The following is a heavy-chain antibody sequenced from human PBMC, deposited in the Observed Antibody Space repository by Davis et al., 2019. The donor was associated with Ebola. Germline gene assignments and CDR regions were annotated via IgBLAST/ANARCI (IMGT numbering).Heavy chain of an antibody. V-gene: IGHV4-61*01. CDR2: IYYSGST. Sequence: SETLSLTCTVSGGSVSSGSYYWSWIRQPPEKGLEWVGYIYYSGSTNYNPSLKSRVTISVDTSKNQFSLKLSSVTAADTAVYYCVLWLVPYFDYWGQGTLVTVSS. CDR1: GGSVSSGSYY. D-gene: IGHD6-19*01. J-gene: IGHJ4*02. CDR3: VLWLVPYFDY.